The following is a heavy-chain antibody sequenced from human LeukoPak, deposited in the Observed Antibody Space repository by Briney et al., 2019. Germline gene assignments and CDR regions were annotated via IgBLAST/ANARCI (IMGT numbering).Heavy chain of an antibody. D-gene: IGHD5-18*01. CDR2: ISSSSSYI. Sequence: GGSLRLSCAASGFTFSSYSMNWVRQAPGKGLEWVSSISSSSSYIYYADSVKGRFTISRDNAKNSLYLQMNSLRAEDTAVYYCARGLDTAMVGWFDPWGQGTLVTVSS. CDR1: GFTFSSYS. V-gene: IGHV3-21*01. CDR3: ARGLDTAMVGWFDP. J-gene: IGHJ5*02.